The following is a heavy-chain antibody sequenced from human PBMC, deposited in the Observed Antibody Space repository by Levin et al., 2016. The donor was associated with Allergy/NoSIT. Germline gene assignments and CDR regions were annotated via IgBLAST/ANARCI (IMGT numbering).Heavy chain of an antibody. Sequence: SETLSLTCTVSGGSISSYYWSWIRQPPGKGLEWIGYIYYSGSTNYNPSLKSRVTISVDTSKNQFSLKLSSVTAADTAVYYCARQSVAGTGSFNAFDIWGQGTMVTVSS. J-gene: IGHJ3*02. V-gene: IGHV4-59*08. D-gene: IGHD6-19*01. CDR2: IYYSGST. CDR1: GGSISSYY. CDR3: ARQSVAGTGSFNAFDI.